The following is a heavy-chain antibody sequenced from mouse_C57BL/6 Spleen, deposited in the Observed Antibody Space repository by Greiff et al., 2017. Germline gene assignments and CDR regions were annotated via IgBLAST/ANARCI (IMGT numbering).Heavy chain of an antibody. V-gene: IGHV1-53*01. Sequence: QVQLQQPGTELVKPGASVTLSCKASGYNFTSYWMHWVKQRPGQGLEWIGNINPSNGGTNYNEKFKSKATLTVAKSSSTAYMQLCSLSSEYSAVCCCALGGAMDYWGQGTSVTVSS. J-gene: IGHJ4*01. D-gene: IGHD3-3*01. CDR1: GYNFTSYW. CDR3: ALGGAMDY. CDR2: INPSNGGT.